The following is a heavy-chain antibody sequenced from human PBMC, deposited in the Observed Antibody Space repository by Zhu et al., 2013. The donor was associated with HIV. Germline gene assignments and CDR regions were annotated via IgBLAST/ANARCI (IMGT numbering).Heavy chain of an antibody. CDR3: AREGYYFDY. CDR2: XTPNSGST. J-gene: IGHJ4*02. Sequence: QVQLVQSGAEVKKPGASVKLSCKASGYTFTNYYIHWVRQAPGQGLEWMAIXTPNSGSTTYAQKFQGRVTMTRDTSTSTVYMELSSLRSEDTAVYYCAREGYYFDYWGQGTLVTVSS. V-gene: IGHV1-46*01. CDR1: GYTFTNYY.